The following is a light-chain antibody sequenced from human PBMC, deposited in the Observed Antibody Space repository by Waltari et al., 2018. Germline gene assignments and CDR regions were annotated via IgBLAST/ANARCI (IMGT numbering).Light chain of an antibody. V-gene: IGLV2-14*01. Sequence: QSALTQPASVSGSPGQSITISCIGTSSDVGDFNFASWYQLHPGKDPKLLIYEVSNRPFWISELCSCSKSGNTASLTISGLQGEDEADYYGSAYTGSSTVAVFGGGTKLTVL. CDR1: SSDVGDFNF. CDR3: SAYTGSSTVAV. J-gene: IGLJ2*01. CDR2: EVS.